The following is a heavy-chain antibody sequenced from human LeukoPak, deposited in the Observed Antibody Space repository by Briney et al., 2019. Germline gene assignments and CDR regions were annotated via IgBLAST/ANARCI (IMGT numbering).Heavy chain of an antibody. Sequence: KPSETLSLTCGVFGVSINDYYWSWIRQSPGKGLEWIGEISHTEGTRYNPSLESRVTMSVGTSENQLSLKLIFVTAADTAVYYCARIRCGHSGSVSYNHWGLGTLVTVSS. J-gene: IGHJ4*02. V-gene: IGHV4-34*01. CDR3: ARIRCGHSGSVSYNH. CDR1: GVSINDYY. CDR2: ISHTEGT. D-gene: IGHD3-10*01.